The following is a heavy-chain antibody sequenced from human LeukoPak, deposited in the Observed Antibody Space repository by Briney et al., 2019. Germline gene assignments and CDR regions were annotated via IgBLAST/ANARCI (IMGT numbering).Heavy chain of an antibody. V-gene: IGHV1-2*04. J-gene: IGHJ5*02. CDR1: GYTFTGYY. D-gene: IGHD6-19*01. Sequence: ASVKVSCKASGYTFTGYYMHWVRQAPGQGLEWMGWINPNSGGTNYAQKSQGWVTMTRDTSISTAYMELSRLRSDDTAVYYCARGDSSGWYYSVWFDPWGQGTLVTVSS. CDR2: INPNSGGT. CDR3: ARGDSSGWYYSVWFDP.